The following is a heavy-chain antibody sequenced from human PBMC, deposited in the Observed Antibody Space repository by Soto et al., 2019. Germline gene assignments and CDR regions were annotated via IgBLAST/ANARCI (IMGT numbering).Heavy chain of an antibody. CDR2: IYWDDDK. J-gene: IGHJ3*02. CDR3: AHRPTVTPSGGAFDI. CDR1: GFSLSTSGVG. V-gene: IGHV2-5*02. D-gene: IGHD4-17*01. Sequence: QITLKESGPTLVKPTQTLTLTCTFSGFSLSTSGVGVGWIRQPPGKALEWLALIYWDDDKRYSPSLKSRLTIPKDTSKNQVVLTMTNMDPVDTATYYCAHRPTVTPSGGAFDIWGQGTMVTVSS.